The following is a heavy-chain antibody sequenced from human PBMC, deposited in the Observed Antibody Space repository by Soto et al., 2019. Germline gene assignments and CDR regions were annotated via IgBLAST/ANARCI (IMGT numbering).Heavy chain of an antibody. J-gene: IGHJ4*02. CDR2: IYYSGST. CDR1: GGSISSSSYY. V-gene: IGHV4-39*01. Sequence: SETLSLTCTVSGGSISSSSYYWGWIRQPPGKGLEWIGSIYYSGSTYYNPSLKSRVTISVDTSKNQFSLKLSSVTAADTAVYYCVCCSTITIFGVVTTQYYFDYWGQGTLVTVSS. D-gene: IGHD3-3*01. CDR3: VCCSTITIFGVVTTQYYFDY.